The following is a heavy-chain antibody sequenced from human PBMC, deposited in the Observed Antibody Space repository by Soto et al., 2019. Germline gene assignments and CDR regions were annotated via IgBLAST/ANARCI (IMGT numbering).Heavy chain of an antibody. V-gene: IGHV3-30-3*01. CDR2: ISYDGSNK. Sequence: PGGSMKISCSASVFTFSSYAMHGVRKDTGKGLEWVAVISYDGSNKYYADSVKGRFTISRDNSKNTLYLQMNSLRAEDTAVYYCARGESITIYYYYYGMDVWGQGTTVTVSS. D-gene: IGHD3-3*01. J-gene: IGHJ6*02. CDR3: ARGESITIYYYYYGMDV. CDR1: VFTFSSYA.